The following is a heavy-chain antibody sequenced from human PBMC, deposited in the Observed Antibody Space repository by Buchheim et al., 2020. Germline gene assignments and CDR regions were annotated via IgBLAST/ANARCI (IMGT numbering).Heavy chain of an antibody. Sequence: EVQLVESGGGLVQPAGSLRLSCAASGFTFNAYWMSWVRQAPGKGLEWVANIKQDGGDKYYVDSVKGRSTISRDNAKNSLYLQMNSLRAEDTAVYYCARLGIYYDSSRFYGMDVWGQGTT. CDR3: ARLGIYYDSSRFYGMDV. D-gene: IGHD3-22*01. CDR1: GFTFNAYW. V-gene: IGHV3-7*03. J-gene: IGHJ6*02. CDR2: IKQDGGDK.